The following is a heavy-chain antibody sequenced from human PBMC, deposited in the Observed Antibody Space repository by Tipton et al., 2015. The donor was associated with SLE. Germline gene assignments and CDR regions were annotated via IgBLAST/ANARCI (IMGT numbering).Heavy chain of an antibody. V-gene: IGHV4-39*01. D-gene: IGHD6-13*01. CDR2: LYDGGST. J-gene: IGHJ4*02. Sequence: TLSLTCTVSGDSVSSTRYSWGWIRQPPGKGLEWIGTLYDGGSTHGNPSLKSRVTISVDTSENQFSLKLTSLTASDTAVYYCARGEFGSGWYVWGQGMLVTVSS. CDR3: ARGEFGSGWYV. CDR1: GDSVSSTRYS.